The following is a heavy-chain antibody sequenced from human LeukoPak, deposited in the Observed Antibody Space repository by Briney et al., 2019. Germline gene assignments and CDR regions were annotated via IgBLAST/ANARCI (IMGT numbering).Heavy chain of an antibody. J-gene: IGHJ4*02. CDR1: GGSFSGYY. CDR3: ASRYRYCSSTSCYFGEDY. CDR2: INHSGST. V-gene: IGHV4-34*01. Sequence: PSETLSLTCAVYGGSFSGYYWSWIRQPPGKGPEWIGEINHSGSTNYNPSLKSRVTISVDTSKNQFSLKLSSVTAADTAVYYCASRYRYCSSTSCYFGEDYWGQGTLVTVSS. D-gene: IGHD2-2*01.